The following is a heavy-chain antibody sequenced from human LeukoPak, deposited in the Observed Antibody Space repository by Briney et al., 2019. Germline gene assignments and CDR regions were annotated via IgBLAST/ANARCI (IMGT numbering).Heavy chain of an antibody. V-gene: IGHV3-11*06. CDR2: ISSSSTYI. CDR3: ARSELTSATDY. J-gene: IGHJ4*02. CDR1: GFTFSGYY. Sequence: GGSLRLSCAASGFTFSGYYMSWIRQAPGKGLEWVSSISSSSTYIYYADSVKGRFSISRDNAKNSLYLQMNSLRAEDTAVYYCARSELTSATDYWGQGTPVTVSS. D-gene: IGHD5-12*01.